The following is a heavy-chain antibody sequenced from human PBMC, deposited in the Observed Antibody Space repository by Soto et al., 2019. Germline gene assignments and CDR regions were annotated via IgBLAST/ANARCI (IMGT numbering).Heavy chain of an antibody. Sequence: QAQLVESGGGVVQPGTSLRLSCAASGFTISTHGMHWVRQAPGKGLEWLANIWYDGSNKFYAESVKGRFSISKDNSKNTLYLQMSSLRAEDTAVYYCAAATTWNFHFPYWGQVTQVIVSS. V-gene: IGHV3-33*03. J-gene: IGHJ4*02. CDR1: GFTISTHG. CDR3: AAATTWNFHFPY. CDR2: IWYDGSNK. D-gene: IGHD1-7*01.